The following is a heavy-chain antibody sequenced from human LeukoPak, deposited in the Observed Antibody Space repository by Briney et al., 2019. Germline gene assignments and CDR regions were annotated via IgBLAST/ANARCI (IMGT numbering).Heavy chain of an antibody. J-gene: IGHJ4*02. Sequence: GGSLRLSCAASGFTFSSYWMSWVRQAPGKGLEWVANIKQDGSEKYYVDSVKGRFTISRDTAKNSLYLQVNSLRAEDTAVYYCAREGNCGGDCYFDYWGQGTLVTVSS. CDR1: GFTFSSYW. CDR3: AREGNCGGDCYFDY. V-gene: IGHV3-7*01. D-gene: IGHD2-21*02. CDR2: IKQDGSEK.